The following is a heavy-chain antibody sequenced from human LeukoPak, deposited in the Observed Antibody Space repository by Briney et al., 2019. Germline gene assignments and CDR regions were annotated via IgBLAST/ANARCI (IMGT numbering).Heavy chain of an antibody. Sequence: PGGSLRLSCAASGFTFSSYSMNWVRQAPGKGLEWVSSISGSSSYIYYADSVKGRFTISRDNAKNSLYLQMNSLRAEDTAVYYCARDAGGYGMDVWGQGTTVTVSS. CDR3: ARDAGGYGMDV. J-gene: IGHJ6*02. V-gene: IGHV3-21*01. CDR1: GFTFSSYS. D-gene: IGHD3-16*01. CDR2: ISGSSSYI.